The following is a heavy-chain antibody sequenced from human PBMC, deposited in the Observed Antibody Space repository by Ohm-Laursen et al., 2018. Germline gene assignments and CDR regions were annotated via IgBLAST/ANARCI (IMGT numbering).Heavy chain of an antibody. CDR2: IYYSGST. CDR3: ARVRGSGWYFGAFDI. CDR1: GGSISSGGYY. V-gene: IGHV4-61*08. J-gene: IGHJ3*02. D-gene: IGHD6-19*01. Sequence: GTLSLTCTVSGGSISSGGYYWSWIRQPPGKGLEWIGYIYYSGSTNYNPSLKSRVTISVDTSKNQFSLKLSSVTAADTAVYYCARVRGSGWYFGAFDIWGQGTMVTVSS.